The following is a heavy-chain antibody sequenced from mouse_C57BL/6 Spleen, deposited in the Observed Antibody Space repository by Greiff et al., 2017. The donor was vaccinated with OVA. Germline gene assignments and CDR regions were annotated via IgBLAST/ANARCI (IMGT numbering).Heavy chain of an antibody. CDR1: GYSITSGYD. V-gene: IGHV3-1*01. CDR2: ISYSGST. D-gene: IGHD1-1*01. CDR3: ASGGRGAWFAY. Sequence: ESGPGMVKPSQSLSLTCTVTGYSITSGYDWHWIRHFPGNKLEWMGYISYSGSTNYNPSLKSRISITHDTSKNHFFLKLNSVTTEDTATYYCASGGRGAWFAYWGQGTLVTVSA. J-gene: IGHJ3*01.